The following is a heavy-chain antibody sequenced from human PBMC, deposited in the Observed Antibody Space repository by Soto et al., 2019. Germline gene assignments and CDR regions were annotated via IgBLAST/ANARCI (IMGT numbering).Heavy chain of an antibody. J-gene: IGHJ4*02. Sequence: PGGSLRLSCAASGFTFSSSAMSWVRQAPGKGLEWVCIISGSGDDTYYADSVKGRFTISIDNSNNTLYLQMNSLRAEDTAVYYCAKDFYRGVTLMFYSNLDXWGQGAQVT. V-gene: IGHV3-23*01. CDR2: ISGSGDDT. CDR3: AKDFYRGVTLMFYSNLDX. D-gene: IGHD3-10*01. CDR1: GFTFSSSA.